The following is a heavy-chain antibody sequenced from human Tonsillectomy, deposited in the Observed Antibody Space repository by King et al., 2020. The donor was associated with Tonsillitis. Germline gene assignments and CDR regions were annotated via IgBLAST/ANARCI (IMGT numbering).Heavy chain of an antibody. V-gene: IGHV3-30-3*01. Sequence: VQLVESGGGVVQPGRSLRLSCAASGFTFSSYAMHWVRQAPGKGLEWVAVISYDGSNKYYADSVKGRFTISRDNSKNTLYLQMNNLRAEDTAVYYCAREDYGSAGDYWGQGTLVTVSS. J-gene: IGHJ4*02. CDR1: GFTFSSYA. CDR2: ISYDGSNK. D-gene: IGHD3-10*01. CDR3: AREDYGSAGDY.